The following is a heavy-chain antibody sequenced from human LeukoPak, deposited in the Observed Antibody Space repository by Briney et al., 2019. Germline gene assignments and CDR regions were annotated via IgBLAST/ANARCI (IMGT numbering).Heavy chain of an antibody. CDR3: ARGVLAAADTYNWFDP. J-gene: IGHJ5*01. CDR2: MNPNSGNT. D-gene: IGHD6-13*01. Sequence: ALVKVSCKASGYTFTSYDINWVRQATGQGLEWMGWMNPNSGNTAYAQKFQGRVTMTRDTSISTAYMELSSLTSEDTAVYYCARGVLAAADTYNWFDPWGQGTLVTVSS. CDR1: GYTFTSYD. V-gene: IGHV1-8*01.